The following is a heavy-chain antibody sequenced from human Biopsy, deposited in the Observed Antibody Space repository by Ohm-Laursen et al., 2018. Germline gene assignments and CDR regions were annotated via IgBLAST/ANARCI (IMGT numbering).Heavy chain of an antibody. CDR2: IIPMFGTA. CDR1: GGTFINYA. CDR3: ARGPHSGSHSCFDY. J-gene: IGHJ4*02. Sequence: AASVKVSCKASGGTFINYAISWVRQAPGQGLEWMGGIIPMFGTANYAQMFQGRVTISADESTSTSYMELSSLTTEDTAIYYCARGPHSGSHSCFDYWGQGTLVIVSS. D-gene: IGHD1-26*01. V-gene: IGHV1-69*13.